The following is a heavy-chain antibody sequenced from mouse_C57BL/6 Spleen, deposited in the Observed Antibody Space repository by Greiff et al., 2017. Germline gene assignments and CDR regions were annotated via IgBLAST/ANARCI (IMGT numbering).Heavy chain of an antibody. CDR2: IHPNSGST. Sequence: QVQLQQPGAVLVKPGASVKLSCKASGYTFTSYWMHWVKQRPGQGLEWIGTIHPNSGSTNYNEKFKSKATLTADKSSSTAYMQLSSLSSEDSAVYYWARQDSSGSVAWFAYWGQGTLVTVSA. J-gene: IGHJ3*01. D-gene: IGHD3-2*02. CDR1: GYTFTSYW. V-gene: IGHV1-64*01. CDR3: ARQDSSGSVAWFAY.